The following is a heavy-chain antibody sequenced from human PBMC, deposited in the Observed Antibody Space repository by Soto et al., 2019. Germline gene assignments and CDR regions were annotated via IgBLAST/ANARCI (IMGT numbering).Heavy chain of an antibody. D-gene: IGHD6-6*01. CDR3: AGGSSSTPIDY. J-gene: IGHJ4*02. CDR2: IYHSGST. V-gene: IGHV4-38-2*01. CDR1: GYSISSGYY. Sequence: SETLSLTCAVSGYSISSGYYWGWIRQPPGKGLEWIGSIYHSGSTYYNPSLKSRVTISVDTSKNQFSLKLSSVTAADTAVYYWAGGSSSTPIDYWGQGTLVTVS.